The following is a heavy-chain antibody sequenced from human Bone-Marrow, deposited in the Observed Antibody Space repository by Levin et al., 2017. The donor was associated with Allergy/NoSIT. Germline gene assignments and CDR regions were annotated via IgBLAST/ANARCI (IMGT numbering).Heavy chain of an antibody. CDR3: ARGAKFDWILLDYYMDV. D-gene: IGHD3-9*01. J-gene: IGHJ6*03. CDR2: ISHTGST. CDR1: NGSFGLDY. V-gene: IGHV4-59*01. Sequence: TASETLSLTCTISNGSFGLDYWTWIRQPPGRGLEWIGHISHTGSTNYNPSLEGRVTISLDTSKNQFSLKMSSVTAADTAVYYCARGAKFDWILLDYYMDVWGRGTTVTVSS.